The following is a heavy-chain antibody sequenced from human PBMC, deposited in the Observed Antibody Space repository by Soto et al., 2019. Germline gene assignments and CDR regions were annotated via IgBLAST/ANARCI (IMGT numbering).Heavy chain of an antibody. CDR1: GGSFSSYA. J-gene: IGHJ3*02. Sequence: SGKVSCKASGGSFSSYAISWVRQAPGQGLEWMGGIIPIFGTANYAQKFQGRVTITADESTSTAYMELSSLRSEDTAVYYCARRAVVSINHDAFDTWGQGTMVTVSS. CDR2: IIPIFGTA. CDR3: ARRAVVSINHDAFDT. D-gene: IGHD2-15*01. V-gene: IGHV1-69*13.